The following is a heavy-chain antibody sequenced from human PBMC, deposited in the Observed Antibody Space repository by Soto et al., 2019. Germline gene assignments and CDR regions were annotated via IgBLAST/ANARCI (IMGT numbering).Heavy chain of an antibody. J-gene: IGHJ6*02. CDR1: GDTFGTYG. V-gene: IGHV1-3*01. Sequence: QVQLVQSGAEVKKPGASVKVSCKASGDTFGTYGMHWVRQAPGQSPEWMGWFNAGNGGRKYSEKSQGRVTITWDISASTAYMELSSLRSEDTAVFYCARERPTMIRGVLGGPDVWGQGTTVTVSS. D-gene: IGHD3-10*01. CDR2: FNAGNGGR. CDR3: ARERPTMIRGVLGGPDV.